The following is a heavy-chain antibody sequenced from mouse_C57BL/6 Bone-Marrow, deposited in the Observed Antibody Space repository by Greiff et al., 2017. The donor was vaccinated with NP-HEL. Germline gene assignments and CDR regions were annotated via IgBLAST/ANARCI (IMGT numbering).Heavy chain of an antibody. CDR3: ERKGLRGWYFDV. D-gene: IGHD1-1*01. J-gene: IGHJ1*03. V-gene: IGHV1-22*01. CDR1: GYTFTDYN. Sequence: EVQLQQSGPELVKPGASVKMSCTASGYTFTDYNMHWVKQSHGKSLEWIGYINPNNGGTSYNKKFKGKATLTVNKSSSTAYMELRSLTSEDSAVYYCERKGLRGWYFDVWGTGTTVTVSS. CDR2: INPNNGGT.